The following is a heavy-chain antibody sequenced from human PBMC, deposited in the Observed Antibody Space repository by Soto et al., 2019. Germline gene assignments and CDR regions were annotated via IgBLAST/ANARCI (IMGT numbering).Heavy chain of an antibody. J-gene: IGHJ5*01. CDR1: GGSISNSYYF. D-gene: IGHD2-2*01. Sequence: QLQLQESGPGLVKPSETLSLTCTVSGGSISNSYYFWGWVRQPPGQGLEWVASIYYSGNTYYNPSLKSRVTISVDTSQNQFSLKLNSVTAADTAVYYCAKVHQQYIWFDFWGQGTLVTVSS. V-gene: IGHV4-39*01. CDR2: IYYSGNT. CDR3: AKVHQQYIWFDF.